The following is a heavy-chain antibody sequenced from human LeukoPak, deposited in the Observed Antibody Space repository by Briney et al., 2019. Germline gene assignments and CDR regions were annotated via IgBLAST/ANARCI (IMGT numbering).Heavy chain of an antibody. CDR2: IYTSGST. J-gene: IGHJ4*02. CDR3: ARDSYDFWSGYYSDY. D-gene: IGHD3-3*01. CDR1: GGSISSGSYD. V-gene: IGHV4-61*02. Sequence: SQTLSLTCTLAGGSISSGSYDWAWIRQPAWKGLGWIVRIYTSGSTKYNRSPNSRSTMSVETSTNQFSLKLSSVTAADTAVYYCARDSYDFWSGYYSDYWGEGPLVSVSS.